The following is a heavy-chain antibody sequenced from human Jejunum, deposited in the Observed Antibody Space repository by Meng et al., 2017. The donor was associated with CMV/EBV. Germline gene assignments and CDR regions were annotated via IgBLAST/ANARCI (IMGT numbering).Heavy chain of an antibody. J-gene: IGHJ1*01. CDR1: GGPIVSTTYD. V-gene: IGHV4-39*01. Sequence: CTVSGGPIVSTTYDWGWSRQARKKGLEWIGSVYYSGSTHYNPALRSRVTISVDTSKNQFSLTLDSVTAADTAVYYCATNTSGWDFGAWGQGSLVTVSS. CDR2: VYYSGST. CDR3: ATNTSGWDFGA. D-gene: IGHD6-19*01.